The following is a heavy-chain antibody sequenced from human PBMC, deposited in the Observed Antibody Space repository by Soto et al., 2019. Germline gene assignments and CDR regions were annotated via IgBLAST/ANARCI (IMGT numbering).Heavy chain of an antibody. J-gene: IGHJ4*02. D-gene: IGHD6-13*01. CDR2: IYYSGST. CDR3: ARVLVAAAGTDGYYFDY. Sequence: SETLSLTCTVSGGSISSYYWSWIRQPPGKGLEWIGYIYYSGSTNYNPSLKSRVTISVDTSKNQFSLKLSSVTAADTAVYYCARVLVAAAGTDGYYFDYWGQGTLVTVSS. V-gene: IGHV4-59*01. CDR1: GGSISSYY.